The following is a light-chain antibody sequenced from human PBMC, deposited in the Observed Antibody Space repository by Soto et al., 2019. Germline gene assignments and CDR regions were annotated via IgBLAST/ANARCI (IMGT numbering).Light chain of an antibody. V-gene: IGKV3-20*01. J-gene: IGKJ2*01. CDR2: DAS. CDR1: ETIGYKY. Sequence: EIVLTQFPGTLSLSPGERATLSCRASETIGYKYLAWYQQKPVLAPTLLMYDASTRAPGIPDRFSGSGSGTDFTLTISRLEPGDFAVYYCQQYDTSYTFGPGTKLEI. CDR3: QQYDTSYT.